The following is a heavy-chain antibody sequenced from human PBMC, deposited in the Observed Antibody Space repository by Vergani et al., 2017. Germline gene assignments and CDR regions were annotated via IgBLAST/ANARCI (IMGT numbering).Heavy chain of an antibody. J-gene: IGHJ4*02. D-gene: IGHD3-22*01. CDR3: AGPQGTSAYYYGGFDY. Sequence: QVHLVESGGAVVQPGRSLRLSCEVSGFIFSHYGIHWVRQAPGKGLEWVGVIWYDGSNRYYADSVKGRFTISRDNSKNTVFLQMHSLRAEDTAIYYCAGPQGTSAYYYGGFDYWGQGILVTVSS. CDR1: GFIFSHYG. V-gene: IGHV3-33*08. CDR2: IWYDGSNR.